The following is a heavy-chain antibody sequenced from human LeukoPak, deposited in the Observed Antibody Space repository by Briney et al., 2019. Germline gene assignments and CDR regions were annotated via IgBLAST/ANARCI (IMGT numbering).Heavy chain of an antibody. V-gene: IGHV3-23*01. J-gene: IGHJ4*02. Sequence: GGTLRLSCAASGFTFSSHGMSWVRQAPGKGPEWFSVISGSGGSKHYADSVKGRFIISRDNSKNTLYLQMNSLRAEDTAIYYCAKCRGWDSSGWPIDHWGQGTLVPVSS. CDR2: ISGSGGSK. D-gene: IGHD6-19*01. CDR1: GFTFSSHG. CDR3: AKCRGWDSSGWPIDH.